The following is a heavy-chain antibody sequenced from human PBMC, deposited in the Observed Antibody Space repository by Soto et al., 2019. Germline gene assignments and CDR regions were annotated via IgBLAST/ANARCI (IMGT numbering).Heavy chain of an antibody. CDR3: ARVGISSSDAFDI. CDR1: GGSISSGGYY. J-gene: IGHJ3*02. D-gene: IGHD6-6*01. CDR2: IYYTGNT. Sequence: SETLSLTCTVSGGSISSGGYYWSWIRQHPEKGLEWIGYIYYTGNTYYNASLKSRVTISVDTSNNQFSLKLSSVTAADTAVYYCARVGISSSDAFDIWGQGTTVTVSS. V-gene: IGHV4-31*03.